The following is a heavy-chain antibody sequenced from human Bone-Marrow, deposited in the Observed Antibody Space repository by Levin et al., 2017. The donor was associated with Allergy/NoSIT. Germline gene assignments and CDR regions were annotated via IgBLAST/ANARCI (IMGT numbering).Heavy chain of an antibody. CDR1: GFTFSSYA. J-gene: IGHJ4*02. V-gene: IGHV3-30-3*01. CDR2: ISYDGSNK. Sequence: GESLKISCAASGFTFSSYAMHWVRQAPGKGLEWVAVISYDGSNKYYADSVKGRFTISRDNSKNTLYLQMNSLRAEDTAVYYCARDHPEAQQLVVLPDYWGQGTLVTVSS. D-gene: IGHD6-13*01. CDR3: ARDHPEAQQLVVLPDY.